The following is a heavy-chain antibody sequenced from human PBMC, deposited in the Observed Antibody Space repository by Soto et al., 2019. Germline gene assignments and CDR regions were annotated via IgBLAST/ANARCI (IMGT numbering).Heavy chain of an antibody. Sequence: PGGSLRLSCAASGFTFSSYAMHWVRQAPGKGLEWVAVISYDGSNKYYADSVKGRFTISRDNSKNTLYLQMNSLRAEDTAVYYCARDFLHIVVVTAILPNFDYWGQGTLVTVSS. CDR2: ISYDGSNK. CDR3: ARDFLHIVVVTAILPNFDY. J-gene: IGHJ4*02. V-gene: IGHV3-30-3*01. D-gene: IGHD2-21*02. CDR1: GFTFSSYA.